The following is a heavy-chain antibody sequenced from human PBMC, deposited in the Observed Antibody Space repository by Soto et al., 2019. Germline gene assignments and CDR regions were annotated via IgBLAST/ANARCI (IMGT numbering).Heavy chain of an antibody. V-gene: IGHV3-7*01. J-gene: IGHJ4*02. CDR2: IQQDGHEK. Sequence: GGSLRLSCAVSGFTFTSYSMSCVRQAPGEGLEWVANIQQDGHEKYYVDSVRGRFTIFRDNAQTSLSLQMDSLRAEDTEMYSCARDLAGYCSSSNCYYCFDCWGQGTLVTVAS. CDR3: ARDLAGYCSSSNCYYCFDC. D-gene: IGHD2-21*02. CDR1: GFTFTSYS.